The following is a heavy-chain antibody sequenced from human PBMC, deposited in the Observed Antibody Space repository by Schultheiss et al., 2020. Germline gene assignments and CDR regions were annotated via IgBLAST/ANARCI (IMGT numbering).Heavy chain of an antibody. V-gene: IGHV3-11*01. Sequence: GGSLRLSCAASGFTFNNYVMSWVRQAPGKGLEWVSYISSSGSTIYYADSVKGRFTISRDNAKNSLYLQMNSLRAEDTAVYYCARDSETYYDFWSGRTLRWFDPWGQGTLVTVSS. D-gene: IGHD3-3*01. CDR2: ISSSGSTI. CDR1: GFTFNNYV. J-gene: IGHJ5*02. CDR3: ARDSETYYDFWSGRTLRWFDP.